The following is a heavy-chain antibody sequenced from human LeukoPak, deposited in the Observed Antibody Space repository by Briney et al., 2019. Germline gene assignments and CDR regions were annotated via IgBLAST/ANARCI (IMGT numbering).Heavy chain of an antibody. Sequence: GGSLRLSCAASGFTFSSYAMSWVRQAPGKGLEWVSAISGSGGSTYYADSVKGRFTISRDNSKNTLYLQMNSLRAEDTAVYYCAKESLGYCSGGSCYYFAYWGQGTLVTVS. D-gene: IGHD2-15*01. CDR2: ISGSGGST. CDR1: GFTFSSYA. V-gene: IGHV3-23*01. J-gene: IGHJ4*02. CDR3: AKESLGYCSGGSCYYFAY.